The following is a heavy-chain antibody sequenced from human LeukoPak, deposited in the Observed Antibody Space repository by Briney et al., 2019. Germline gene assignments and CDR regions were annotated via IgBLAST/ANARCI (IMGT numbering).Heavy chain of an antibody. CDR1: GGSFSGYY. CDR3: AALTDTMIFVLY. V-gene: IGHV4-34*12. J-gene: IGHJ4*02. D-gene: IGHD3/OR15-3a*01. Sequence: SETLSLTCAVYGGSFSGYYWSWIRQTPGKRLEWIGSTFYSENTYYNPSIRSRVTISLDTSKTQFSLRLTSVTAADTAVYYCAALTDTMIFVLYWGQGTLVTVSS. CDR2: TFYSENT.